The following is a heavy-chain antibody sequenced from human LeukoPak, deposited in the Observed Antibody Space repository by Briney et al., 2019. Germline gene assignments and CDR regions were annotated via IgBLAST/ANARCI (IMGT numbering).Heavy chain of an antibody. CDR1: GGSISSYY. CDR3: ARGRGAGYDSEDY. J-gene: IGHJ4*02. V-gene: IGHV4-59*01. D-gene: IGHD5-12*01. Sequence: SETLSLTCTASGGSISSYYWSWIRQPPGKGLEWIGYIYYSGSTNYNPSLKSRVTISVDTSKNQFSLKLSSVTAADTAVYYCARGRGAGYDSEDYWGQGTLVTVSS. CDR2: IYYSGST.